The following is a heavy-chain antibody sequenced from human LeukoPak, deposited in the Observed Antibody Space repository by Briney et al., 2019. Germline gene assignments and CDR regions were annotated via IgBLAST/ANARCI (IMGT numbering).Heavy chain of an antibody. CDR1: GFTFSTYS. V-gene: IGHV3-21*01. CDR2: ISSTSGYI. Sequence: GGSLRLSCAASGFTFSTYSMNWVRQAPGKGLEWVSLISSTSGYIYYADSVKGRFTISRDNAKNSLYLQMNSLTAEDTAVYYCVRDGYNVLDGAFDIWGQGIMVIVSS. J-gene: IGHJ3*02. D-gene: IGHD5-24*01. CDR3: VRDGYNVLDGAFDI.